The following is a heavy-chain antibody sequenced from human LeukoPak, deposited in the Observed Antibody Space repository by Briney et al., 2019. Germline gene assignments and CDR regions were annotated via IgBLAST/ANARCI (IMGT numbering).Heavy chain of an antibody. D-gene: IGHD3-3*01. CDR1: GYSISSGYY. CDR3: ARVCITIFGVVMNYFDY. Sequence: SETLSLTCTVSGYSISSGYYGGWIRQPPGEGVEWIGSIYHSGSTYYNPSLKSRVTISVDTSKNHFSLKLSSVTAADTAVYYCARVCITIFGVVMNYFDYWGQGTLVTVSS. V-gene: IGHV4-38-2*02. CDR2: IYHSGST. J-gene: IGHJ4*02.